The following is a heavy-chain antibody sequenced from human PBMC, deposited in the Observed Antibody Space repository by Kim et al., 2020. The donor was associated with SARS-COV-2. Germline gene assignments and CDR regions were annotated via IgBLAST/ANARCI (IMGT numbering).Heavy chain of an antibody. CDR3: ARVVPLDFPGLYYGMDV. D-gene: IGHD3-16*02. Sequence: ASVKVSCKASGYTFTSYGISWVRQAPGQGLEWMGWISAYNGNTNYAQKLQGRVTMTTDTSTSTAYMELRSLRSDDTAVYYCARVVPLDFPGLYYGMDVWGQGTTVTVSS. J-gene: IGHJ6*02. CDR2: ISAYNGNT. CDR1: GYTFTSYG. V-gene: IGHV1-18*04.